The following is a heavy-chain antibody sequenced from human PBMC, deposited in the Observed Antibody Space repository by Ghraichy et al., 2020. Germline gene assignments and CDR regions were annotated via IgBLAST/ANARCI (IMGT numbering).Heavy chain of an antibody. V-gene: IGHV3-53*01. Sequence: GVLRLSCVAAGFTVSSKYMTWVRQAPGKGLEWVSVIYTGDITDYADSVKGRFTISRDISKNTLSLQMKSLRAEDTAVYYCAGESSGYYYGGEGGLDVWGQGTTVTVSS. J-gene: IGHJ6*02. CDR2: IYTGDIT. D-gene: IGHD3-22*01. CDR1: GFTVSSKY. CDR3: AGESSGYYYGGEGGLDV.